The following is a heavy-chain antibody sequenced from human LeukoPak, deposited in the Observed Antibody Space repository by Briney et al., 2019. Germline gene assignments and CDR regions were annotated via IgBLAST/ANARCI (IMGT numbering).Heavy chain of an antibody. Sequence: GGSLRLSCAASGFSFRSYVMNWVRQAPGKGLEWVAFIRYDGNSKNYADSVKGRFTISRDNSKNTLYLQMNSLRAEDTAVYYCAKDLTIFGVEAYYMDVWGKGATVTVSS. J-gene: IGHJ6*03. V-gene: IGHV3-30*02. CDR1: GFSFRSYV. CDR2: IRYDGNSK. CDR3: AKDLTIFGVEAYYMDV. D-gene: IGHD3-3*01.